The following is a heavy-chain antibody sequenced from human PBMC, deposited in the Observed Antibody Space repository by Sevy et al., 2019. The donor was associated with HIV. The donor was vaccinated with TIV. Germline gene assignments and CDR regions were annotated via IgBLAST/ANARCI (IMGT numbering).Heavy chain of an antibody. D-gene: IGHD3-22*01. CDR1: GYTFTGYY. V-gene: IGHV1-2*06. Sequence: ASVKVSCKASGYTFTGYYMHWVRQAPGQGLEWMGRINPNSGGTNYAQKFQGRVTMTRDTSISTAYMELSRLRSDETAVYYCASSPGDVYKTYYYDSSGPNLNYWGQGTLVTVSS. CDR2: INPNSGGT. J-gene: IGHJ4*02. CDR3: ASSPGDVYKTYYYDSSGPNLNY.